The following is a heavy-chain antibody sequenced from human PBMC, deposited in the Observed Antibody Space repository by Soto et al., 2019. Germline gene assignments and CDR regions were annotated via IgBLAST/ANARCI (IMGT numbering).Heavy chain of an antibody. V-gene: IGHV1-8*01. CDR2: MNPNSGNT. Sequence: LMVSCRASGYTFTISDIDWGRQATGQGLEWMGWMNPNSGNTGYAQKFQGRVTMTRNTSISTAYTELSSLRSEDTAVYYCARAEGSSSWYDYHYYYGMDVWGQGTTV. J-gene: IGHJ6*02. D-gene: IGHD6-13*01. CDR3: ARAEGSSSWYDYHYYYGMDV. CDR1: GYTFTISD.